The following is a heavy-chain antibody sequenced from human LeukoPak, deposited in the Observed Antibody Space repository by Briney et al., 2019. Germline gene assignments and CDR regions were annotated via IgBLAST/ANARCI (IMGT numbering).Heavy chain of an antibody. V-gene: IGHV3-23*01. CDR1: GFTFSSYA. CDR2: ISGSGSGGST. D-gene: IGHD6-6*01. CDR3: AKWKGNGAARYYFDY. J-gene: IGHJ4*02. Sequence: PGGSLRLSCAASGFTFSSYAMSWVRQAPGKGLEWVSTISGSGSGGSTYYADSVKGRFTISRDNSKNTLYLQMNSLRAEDTAVYYCAKWKGNGAARYYFDYWGQGTLVTVSS.